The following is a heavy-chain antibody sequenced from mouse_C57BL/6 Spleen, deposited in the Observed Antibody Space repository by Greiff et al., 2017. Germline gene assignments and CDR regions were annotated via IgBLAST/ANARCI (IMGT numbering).Heavy chain of an antibody. D-gene: IGHD2-3*01. Sequence: QVQLQQPGAELVKPGASVKLSCKASGYTFTSYWMQWVKQRPGQGLEWIGEIDPSDSYTNYNQKFKGKATLTVDTSPSTAYMQLSSLTSEDSAVYYCARRGYDVYAMDYWGQGTSVTVSS. V-gene: IGHV1-50*01. J-gene: IGHJ4*01. CDR1: GYTFTSYW. CDR2: IDPSDSYT. CDR3: ARRGYDVYAMDY.